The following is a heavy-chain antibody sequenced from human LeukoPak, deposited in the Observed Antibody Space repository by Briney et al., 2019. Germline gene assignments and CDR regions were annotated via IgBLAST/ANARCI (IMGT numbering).Heavy chain of an antibody. J-gene: IGHJ6*02. V-gene: IGHV4-31*03. CDR2: IYYSGST. CDR1: GGSISSGGYY. D-gene: IGHD5-18*01. CDR3: ARGVGDSYGYTGGPYYYYYYGMDV. Sequence: MSSETLSLTCTVSGGSISSGGYYWSWIRQHPGKGLEWIGYIYYSGSTYYNPSLKSRVTISVDTSRNQFSLKLSSVTAADTAVYYCARGVGDSYGYTGGPYYYYYYGMDVWGQGTTVTVSS.